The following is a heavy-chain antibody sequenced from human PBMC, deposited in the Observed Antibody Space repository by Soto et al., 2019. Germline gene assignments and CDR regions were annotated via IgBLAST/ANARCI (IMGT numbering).Heavy chain of an antibody. CDR2: IRSKANSNAT. J-gene: IGHJ4*02. CDR1: GYTFSDSA. CDR3: ARLWSEREPNFDS. Sequence: EVQLVESGGGLVQPGGSLTLSCAASGYTFSDSAMHWVRQASGKGLEWVGRIRSKANSNATVYAASVKGRFTISRDDSKNTAYLQMNSLKTEDTVVYYCARLWSEREPNFDSWGQGTLVSVSS. D-gene: IGHD1-26*01. V-gene: IGHV3-73*02.